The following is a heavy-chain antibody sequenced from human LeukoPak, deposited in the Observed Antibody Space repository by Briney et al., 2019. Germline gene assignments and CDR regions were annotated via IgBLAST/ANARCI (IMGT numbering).Heavy chain of an antibody. CDR3: ARDYYGSGSYYPY. J-gene: IGHJ4*02. CDR1: GFTFSSYW. Sequence: GSLRLSCAASGFTFSSYWMSWVRQAPGKGLEWVANIKQDGSEKYNVDSVKGRFTISRDNAKNSLYLQMNSLRAEDTAVYYCARDYYGSGSYYPYWGQGTLVTVSS. D-gene: IGHD3-10*01. CDR2: IKQDGSEK. V-gene: IGHV3-7*03.